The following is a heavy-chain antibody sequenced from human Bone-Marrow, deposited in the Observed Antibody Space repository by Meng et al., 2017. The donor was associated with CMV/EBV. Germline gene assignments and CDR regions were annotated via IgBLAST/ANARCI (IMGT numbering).Heavy chain of an antibody. CDR1: GFSLSTSGVG. CDR3: AHSHDFWRGYYRGTFDY. V-gene: IGHV2-5*01. D-gene: IGHD3-3*01. Sequence: SGPTRVKPTQTLMLTCTFSGFSLSTSGVGVGWIRQPPGKALEWLALIYWNDDKRYSPSLKSRLTITKDTSKNQVVLTMTNMDPVDTATYYCAHSHDFWRGYYRGTFDYWGQGTLVTVSS. J-gene: IGHJ4*02. CDR2: IYWNDDK.